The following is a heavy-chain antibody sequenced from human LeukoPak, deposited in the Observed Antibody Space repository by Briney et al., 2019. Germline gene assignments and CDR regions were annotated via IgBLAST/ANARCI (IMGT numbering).Heavy chain of an antibody. J-gene: IGHJ3*02. CDR3: ARFRDSDN. D-gene: IGHD2-21*01. CDR2: INSAGSST. Sequence: PGGSLRLSCAVSGLTFSNVWMHWVRQAPGQGLVWVSRINSAGSSTVYADPVKGRFTISRDNAKNMLYLQMNSLRADDTAVYYCARFRDSDNWGQGTMVTVSS. V-gene: IGHV3-74*01. CDR1: GLTFSNVW.